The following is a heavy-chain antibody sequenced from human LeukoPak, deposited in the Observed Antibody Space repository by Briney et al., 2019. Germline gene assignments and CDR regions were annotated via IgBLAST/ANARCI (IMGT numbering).Heavy chain of an antibody. J-gene: IGHJ4*02. Sequence: GRSLRLSCAASGFTFSSYAMHWVRQAPGKGLEWVAVISYDGSNKYYADSVKGRFTISRDNSKNTLYLQMNSLRAEDTAVYYCAKDPLGGWELPYYFDYWGQGTLVTVSS. CDR2: ISYDGSNK. CDR1: GFTFSSYA. D-gene: IGHD2-15*01. CDR3: AKDPLGGWELPYYFDY. V-gene: IGHV3-30*04.